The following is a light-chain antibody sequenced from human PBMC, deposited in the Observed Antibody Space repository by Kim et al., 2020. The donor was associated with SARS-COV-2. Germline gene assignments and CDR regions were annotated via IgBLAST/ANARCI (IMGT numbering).Light chain of an antibody. V-gene: IGKV3-20*01. CDR2: GAS. Sequence: EIVLTQSPGTLSLSPGERATLSCRASQSVSSSYLAWYQQKPGQAPRLLIYGASSRATGIPDRFSGSGSGTDFTLTISGLEPEDFAVYYCQHFGSSLTFGQGTRLEIK. CDR1: QSVSSSY. J-gene: IGKJ5*01. CDR3: QHFGSSLT.